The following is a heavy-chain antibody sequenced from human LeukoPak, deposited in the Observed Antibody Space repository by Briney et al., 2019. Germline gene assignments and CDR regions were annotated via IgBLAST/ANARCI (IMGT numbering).Heavy chain of an antibody. CDR1: AGSFGPYY. CDR2: INQSKGT. J-gene: IGHJ4*02. CDR3: ARSGGDISRPQFYS. Sequence: PSETLSLTCAVNAGSFGPYYWSWIRQPPGKGLQWIGEINQSKGTNYNPSFKSRVTISVDMSKNQFSLKLSSVTAADTAMYYCARSGGDISRPQFYSWGQGTLVTVSS. V-gene: IGHV4-34*01. D-gene: IGHD3-3*02.